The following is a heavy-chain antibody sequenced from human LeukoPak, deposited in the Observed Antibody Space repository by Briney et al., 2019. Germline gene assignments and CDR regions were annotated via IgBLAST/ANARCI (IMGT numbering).Heavy chain of an antibody. CDR1: GDSISYFY. Sequence: SETLSLTCSVSGDSISYFYWSWIRQAAGKGLEWIGRTSSSGNTDYNASLKSRVTMSVDTSKNQFSLKLSSVTAADTAVYYCARLRPRMITFGEVIGWFDPWGQGTLVTVSS. J-gene: IGHJ5*02. CDR3: ARLRPRMITFGEVIGWFDP. CDR2: TSSSGNT. V-gene: IGHV4-4*07. D-gene: IGHD3-16*01.